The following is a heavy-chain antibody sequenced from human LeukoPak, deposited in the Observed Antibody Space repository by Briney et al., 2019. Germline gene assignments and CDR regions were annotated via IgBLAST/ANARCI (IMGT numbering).Heavy chain of an antibody. CDR2: IKPNSGGT. Sequence: ASVKVSCKASGYSFADYYMHWVRQAPGQGLEWMGRIKPNSGGTRSAQKFQGRVTMTRDTSISTAYMELSSRRYDDTAVYYCATNILVRDIINWFDPWGQGTLVTVSS. D-gene: IGHD3-10*01. J-gene: IGHJ5*02. CDR3: ATNILVRDIINWFDP. CDR1: GYSFADYY. V-gene: IGHV1-2*06.